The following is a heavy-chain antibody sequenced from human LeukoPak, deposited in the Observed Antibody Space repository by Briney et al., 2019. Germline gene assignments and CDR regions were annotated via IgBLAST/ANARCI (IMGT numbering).Heavy chain of an antibody. CDR1: GYTFTSYY. D-gene: IGHD3-22*01. CDR3: ARHPTWYDSSGYRAEYFQH. CDR2: INPSGCST. V-gene: IGHV1-46*01. Sequence: ASVKVSCKASGYTFTSYYMHWVRQAPGQGLEGMGIINPSGCSTRYAQKFQGRVTMTRDTSTSTVCMELSSLRSEDTAVYYCARHPTWYDSSGYRAEYFQHWGQGTLVTVSS. J-gene: IGHJ1*01.